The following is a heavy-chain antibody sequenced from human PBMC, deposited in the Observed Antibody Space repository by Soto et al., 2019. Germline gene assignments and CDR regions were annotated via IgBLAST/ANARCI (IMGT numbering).Heavy chain of an antibody. J-gene: IGHJ2*01. Sequence: EVQLVESGGGLVQPGGSLRLSCAASGFTFSSYDMHWVRQATGKGLEWVSAIGTAGDTYYPGSVKGRFTISRENAKNSLYLQMNSLRAEDTAVYYCARGWLRLRGRYFDLWGRGTLVTVSS. V-gene: IGHV3-13*01. CDR3: ARGWLRLRGRYFDL. CDR2: IGTAGDT. D-gene: IGHD5-12*01. CDR1: GFTFSSYD.